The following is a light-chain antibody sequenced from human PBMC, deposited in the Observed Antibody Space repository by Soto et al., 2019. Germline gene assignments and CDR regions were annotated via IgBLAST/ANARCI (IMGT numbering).Light chain of an antibody. Sequence: DIQMTQSPSTLSASEGDRVTISCRASQSVSIWLAWYQQKPGRAPKLLIYKSSILESGVPSRFSGSGSGTDFTLTINRLEPEDFAVYYCQQYGSSPRTFGQGTKVDIK. CDR1: QSVSIW. CDR2: KSS. V-gene: IGKV1-5*03. J-gene: IGKJ1*01. CDR3: QQYGSSPRT.